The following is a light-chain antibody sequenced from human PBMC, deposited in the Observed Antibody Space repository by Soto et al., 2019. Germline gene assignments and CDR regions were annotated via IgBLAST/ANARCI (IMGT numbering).Light chain of an antibody. Sequence: DIQMTDSPSSLAASVGDTVTITCRASQTISTYLNWYQQKTGKAPNILIYTESNLESGVPSRFSGSGSGTDLTLTISSLQPEDFATYYCQKSYSSPPTCGQGTKVDIK. CDR1: QTISTY. J-gene: IGKJ1*01. V-gene: IGKV1-39*01. CDR2: TES. CDR3: QKSYSSPPT.